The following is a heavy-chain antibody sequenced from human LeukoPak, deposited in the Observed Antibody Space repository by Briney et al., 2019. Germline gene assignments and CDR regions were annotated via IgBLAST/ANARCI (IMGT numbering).Heavy chain of an antibody. CDR3: AKLREWELPDLFDY. Sequence: GGSLRLSCAASGFTFSTYGMSWVRQAPGKGLAWVSGISGSGGSRFYTDSVKGRFTISRDSSKNTLYLQMNSLRAEDTAVYYCAKLREWELPDLFDYWGQGTLVTVSS. V-gene: IGHV3-23*01. J-gene: IGHJ4*02. CDR2: ISGSGGSR. CDR1: GFTFSTYG. D-gene: IGHD1-26*01.